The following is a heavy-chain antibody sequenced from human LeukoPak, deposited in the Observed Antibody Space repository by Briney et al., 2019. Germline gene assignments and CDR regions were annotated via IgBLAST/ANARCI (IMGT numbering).Heavy chain of an antibody. J-gene: IGHJ4*02. Sequence: ASVKVSCKASGYTFTSYYMHWVRQAPGQGLEWMGIINPSGGSTSYAQKFQGRVTMTRDTSTSTVYMELSSLRSEDTAVYYYARDQPPTQYYCDSSRPRGPFDYWGQGTLVTVSS. D-gene: IGHD3-22*01. CDR2: INPSGGST. CDR3: ARDQPPTQYYCDSSRPRGPFDY. CDR1: GYTFTSYY. V-gene: IGHV1-46*01.